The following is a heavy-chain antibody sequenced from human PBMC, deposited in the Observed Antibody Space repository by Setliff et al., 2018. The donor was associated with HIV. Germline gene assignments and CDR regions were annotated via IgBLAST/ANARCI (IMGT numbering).Heavy chain of an antibody. D-gene: IGHD6-19*01. J-gene: IGHJ4*02. CDR1: GGSFSGYY. V-gene: IGHV4-34*01. Sequence: SETLSLTCAVYGGSFSGYYWSWIRQPPGKGLEWIGEINHSGSTNSNPSLKSRVTVSVDTSRNQFSLILKSVTAADTAMYYCAREDRGWSNRGSFDICGQGTLVTVSS. CDR3: AREDRGWSNRGSFDI. CDR2: INHSGST.